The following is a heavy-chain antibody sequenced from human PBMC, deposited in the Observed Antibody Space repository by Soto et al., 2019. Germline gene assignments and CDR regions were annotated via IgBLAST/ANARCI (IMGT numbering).Heavy chain of an antibody. CDR3: ARAGYSSGRSCCPGPYYFDY. D-gene: IGHD2-15*01. Sequence: SVKVSCKASGYTFTSYYVHWVRQAPGQGLEWMGIINPSGGSTSYAQKFQGRVTMTRDTSTSTVYMELSSLRSEDTGVYYCARAGYSSGRSCCPGPYYFDYWGQGTLVTDSS. CDR2: INPSGGST. J-gene: IGHJ4*02. CDR1: GYTFTSYY. V-gene: IGHV1-46*01.